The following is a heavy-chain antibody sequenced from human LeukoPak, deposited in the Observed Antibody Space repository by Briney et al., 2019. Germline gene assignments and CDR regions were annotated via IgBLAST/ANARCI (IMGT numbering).Heavy chain of an antibody. CDR2: DYYSGST. V-gene: IGHV4-39*01. Sequence: ASETLSLTCTVYGGSISNRDYYWGWIRQPPGKGLEWIGSDYYSGSTHYNPSLKSRVTISVDMSRNQFSLKLSSVTAADTALYFCARQYRDSSGYYFFDYWGQGTLITVSS. J-gene: IGHJ4*02. CDR1: GGSISNRDYY. D-gene: IGHD3-22*01. CDR3: ARQYRDSSGYYFFDY.